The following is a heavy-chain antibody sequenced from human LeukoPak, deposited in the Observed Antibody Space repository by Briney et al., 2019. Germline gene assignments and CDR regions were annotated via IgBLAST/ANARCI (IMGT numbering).Heavy chain of an antibody. D-gene: IGHD3-10*01. J-gene: IGHJ4*02. CDR3: ARSMVRGNYFDY. V-gene: IGHV2-70*04. Sequence: ESGPTLVNPTQTLTLTCTFSGFSLSTSGMRVSWIRQPPWKALEWLASIDWGDDKFYSTSLKTRLTISKATSKNQVVLTMTNMDPVDTATYYCARSMVRGNYFDYWGQGTLVTVSS. CDR1: GFSLSTSGMR. CDR2: IDWGDDK.